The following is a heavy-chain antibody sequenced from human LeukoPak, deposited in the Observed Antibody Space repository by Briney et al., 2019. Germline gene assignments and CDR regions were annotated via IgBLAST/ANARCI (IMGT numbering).Heavy chain of an antibody. V-gene: IGHV3-23*01. CDR1: GFTFSSYA. Sequence: PGGSLRLSCAASGFTFSSYAMSWVRQAPGKGLEWVSAISGSGGSTYYADSVKGRFTISRDNSKNTLYLQMNSLRAEDTAVYCCAKGSGYCSGGSCSGARWYFDYWGQGTLVTVSS. D-gene: IGHD2-15*01. J-gene: IGHJ4*02. CDR2: ISGSGGST. CDR3: AKGSGYCSGGSCSGARWYFDY.